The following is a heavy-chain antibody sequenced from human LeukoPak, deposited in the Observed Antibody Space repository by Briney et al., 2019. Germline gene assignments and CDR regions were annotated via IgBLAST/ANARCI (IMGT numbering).Heavy chain of an antibody. CDR2: IYHSGST. J-gene: IGHJ4*02. Sequence: SETLSLTCTVSGYSISSGYYWGWIRQPPGKGLEWIGSIYHSGSTYYNPSLKSRVTISVDTSKNQFSLKLSSVTAADTAVYYCARLGYYDSSGYYGDYWGQGTLVTVSS. D-gene: IGHD3-22*01. CDR1: GYSISSGYY. V-gene: IGHV4-38-2*02. CDR3: ARLGYYDSSGYYGDY.